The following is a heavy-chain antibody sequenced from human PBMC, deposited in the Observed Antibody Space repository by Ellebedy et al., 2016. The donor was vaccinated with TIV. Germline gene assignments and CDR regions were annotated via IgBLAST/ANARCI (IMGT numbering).Heavy chain of an antibody. J-gene: IGHJ4*02. CDR3: ARGSGGPGNY. V-gene: IGHV1-8*01. CDR2: MNPNSGNT. CDR1: GYTFTTYD. Sequence: AASVKVSCKASGYTFTTYDINWVRQATGQGLEWMGWMNPNSGNTGYAQKFQGRATMTRNTSISTAYMELRSLRSEDTAVYYCARGSGGPGNYWGQGTLVTVSS. D-gene: IGHD3-10*01.